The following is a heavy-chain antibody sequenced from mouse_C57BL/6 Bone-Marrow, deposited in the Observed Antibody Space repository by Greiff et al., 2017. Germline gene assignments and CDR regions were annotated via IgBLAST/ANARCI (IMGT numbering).Heavy chain of an antibody. CDR2: IRSKSNNYAT. CDR1: GFSFNTYA. Sequence: DVKLVESGGGLVQPKGSLKLSCAASGFSFNTYAMNWVRQAPGKGLEWVARIRSKSNNYATYYADSVKDRFTISRDDSESMLYLQMNNLKTEDTAMYYCVRRAYSNYGFAYWGQGTLVTVSA. V-gene: IGHV10-1*01. CDR3: VRRAYSNYGFAY. D-gene: IGHD2-5*01. J-gene: IGHJ3*01.